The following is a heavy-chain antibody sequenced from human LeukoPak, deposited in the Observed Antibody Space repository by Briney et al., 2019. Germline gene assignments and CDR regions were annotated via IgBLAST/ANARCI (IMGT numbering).Heavy chain of an antibody. CDR2: IWYDGSNE. D-gene: IGHD3-10*02. CDR3: AREISMFVNAFDL. V-gene: IGHV3-33*01. CDR1: GFTFSNSG. J-gene: IGHJ3*01. Sequence: PGGSLRLSCAASGFTFSNSGMHWVRQAPGKGLEWVAVIWYDGSNEYYADAVKGRFIISRDNSKNTMHLQMNSLRVEDTSVYYCAREISMFVNAFDLWGQGTLVAVSS.